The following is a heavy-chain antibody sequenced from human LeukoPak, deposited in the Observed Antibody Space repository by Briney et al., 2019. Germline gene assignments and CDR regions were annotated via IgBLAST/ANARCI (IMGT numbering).Heavy chain of an antibody. CDR2: IYYSGST. V-gene: IGHV4-39*01. J-gene: IGHJ4*02. Sequence: SETLSLTCTVSGGSISSSSYYWGWIRQPPGKGLEWIGSIYYSGSTYYNPSLKSRVTISVDTSKNQFSLKLSSVTAADTAVYYCASSKAVYDGFDYWGQGTLVTVSS. D-gene: IGHD3-3*01. CDR3: ASSKAVYDGFDY. CDR1: GGSISSSSYY.